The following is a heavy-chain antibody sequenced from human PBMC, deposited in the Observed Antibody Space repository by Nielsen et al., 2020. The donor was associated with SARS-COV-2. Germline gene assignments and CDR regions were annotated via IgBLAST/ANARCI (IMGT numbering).Heavy chain of an antibody. CDR3: TRAPYSSGDFDS. D-gene: IGHD6-25*01. J-gene: IGHJ4*02. CDR1: GFTFGSYG. V-gene: IGHV3-33*01. CDR2: IWYDGSEI. Sequence: GESLKISCAASGFTFGSYGMHWVRQAPGKGLEWLAVIWYDGSEIYYADSVNGRFTISRDTSKNTLYLQMTSLRVEDTAVYYCTRAPYSSGDFDSWGQGTLVTVSS.